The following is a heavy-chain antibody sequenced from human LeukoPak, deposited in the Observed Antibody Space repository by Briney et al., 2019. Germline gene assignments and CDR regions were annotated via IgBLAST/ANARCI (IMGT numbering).Heavy chain of an antibody. D-gene: IGHD3/OR15-3a*01. Sequence: GGSLRLSCVVSGFTFSNFWMSWVRQAPGKGLEWVSFISSSSSYIYYADSVKGRFTISRDNAKNSLYLQMNSLRAEDTAVYYCARNYVTFGTGSDYWGQGTLVTVSS. CDR3: ARNYVTFGTGSDY. J-gene: IGHJ4*02. CDR1: GFTFSNFW. V-gene: IGHV3-21*01. CDR2: ISSSSSYI.